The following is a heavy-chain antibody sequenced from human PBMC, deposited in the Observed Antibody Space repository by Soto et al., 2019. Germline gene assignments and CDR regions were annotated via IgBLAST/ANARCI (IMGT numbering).Heavy chain of an antibody. CDR3: ARGHIVVVTQGGDWFDP. CDR2: INHSGST. CDR1: GGSFSGYY. J-gene: IGHJ5*02. V-gene: IGHV4-34*01. Sequence: SETLSLTCAVYGGSFSGYYWSWIRQPPGKGLEWIGEINHSGSTNYNPSLKSRVTISVDTSKNQFSLKLSSVTAADTAVYYCARGHIVVVTQGGDWFDPWGQGTLVTVSS. D-gene: IGHD2-21*02.